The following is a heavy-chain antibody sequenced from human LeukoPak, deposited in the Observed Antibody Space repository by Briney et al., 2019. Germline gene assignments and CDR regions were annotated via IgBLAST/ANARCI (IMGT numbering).Heavy chain of an antibody. CDR2: IYHSGST. D-gene: IGHD6-19*01. J-gene: IGHJ6*03. CDR3: ARGTLASTSLYYYYYYMDV. V-gene: IGHV4-30-2*01. CDR1: GGSISSGGYY. Sequence: SETLSLTCTVSGGSISSGGYYWSWIRQPPGKGLEWIGYIYHSGSTYYNPSLKSRVTISVDRSKNQFSLKLSSVTAADTAVYYCARGTLASTSLYYYYYYMDVWGKGTTVTVSS.